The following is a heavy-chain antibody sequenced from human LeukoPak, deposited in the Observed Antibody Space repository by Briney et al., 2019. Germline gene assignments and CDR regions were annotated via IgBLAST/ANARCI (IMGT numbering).Heavy chain of an antibody. V-gene: IGHV4-39*01. CDR1: GGSISSSSYY. CDR2: IYYSGST. D-gene: IGHD3-22*01. Sequence: SETLSLTCTVSGGSISSSSYYWGWIRQPPGKGLEWIGSIYYSGSTYYNPSLKSRVTISVDTSKNQFSLKLSFVTAADTAVYYCARLYSSGYLFDYWGQGTLVTVSS. J-gene: IGHJ4*02. CDR3: ARLYSSGYLFDY.